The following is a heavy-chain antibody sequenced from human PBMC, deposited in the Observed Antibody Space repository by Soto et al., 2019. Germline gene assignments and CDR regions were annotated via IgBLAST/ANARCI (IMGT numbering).Heavy chain of an antibody. CDR1: GYTFTSYG. CDR2: ISAYNGNT. V-gene: IGHV1-18*04. CDR3: ARDRGTYSGSHYYYGMDV. Sequence: RASVKVSCKASGYTFTSYGISWVRQAPGQGLEWMGWISAYNGNTNYAQKLQGRVTMTTDTSTSTAYMELRSLRSDDTAVYYCARDRGTYSGSHYYYGMDVWGQGTTVTAP. D-gene: IGHD1-26*01. J-gene: IGHJ6*02.